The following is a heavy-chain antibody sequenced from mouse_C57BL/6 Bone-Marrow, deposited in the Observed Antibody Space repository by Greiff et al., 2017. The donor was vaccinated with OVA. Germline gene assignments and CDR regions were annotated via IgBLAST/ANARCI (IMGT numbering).Heavy chain of an antibody. Sequence: QVQLKESGPELVKPGASVKISCKASGYTFTDYYINWVKQRPGQGLEWIGWIYPGSGNTKYNEKFKGKATLTVDTSSSTAYMQLSSLTSEDSAVYFCARVSDYYYGSSSLAYWGQGTLVTVSA. CDR3: ARVSDYYYGSSSLAY. J-gene: IGHJ3*01. V-gene: IGHV1-84*01. CDR2: IYPGSGNT. D-gene: IGHD1-1*01. CDR1: GYTFTDYY.